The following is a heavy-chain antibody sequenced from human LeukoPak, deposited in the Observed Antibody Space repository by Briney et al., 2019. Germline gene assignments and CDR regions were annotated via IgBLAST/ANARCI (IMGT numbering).Heavy chain of an antibody. J-gene: IGHJ4*02. CDR2: ISYDGSNK. V-gene: IGHV3-30-3*01. Sequence: GRSLRLSCAASGFTFSSYAMHWLRQAPGKGLEWVAVISYDGSNKYYADSVKGRFTISRDNSKNTLYLQMNSLRAEDTAVYYCARGVNWYFDYWGQGTLVTVSS. CDR1: GFTFSSYA. CDR3: ARGVNWYFDY. D-gene: IGHD1-1*01.